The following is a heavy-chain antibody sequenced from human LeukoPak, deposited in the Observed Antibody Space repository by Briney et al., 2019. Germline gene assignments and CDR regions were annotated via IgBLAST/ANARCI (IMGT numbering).Heavy chain of an antibody. V-gene: IGHV3-7*01. D-gene: IGHD3-10*01. Sequence: GGSLRLSCAASGFTLSSYWMSWVRQAPGKGLEWVANIKQDGSEKYYVDSVKGRFTISRDNAKNSLYLQMNSLRAEDTAVYYCAKSSGARGGDDYWGQGTLDTVSS. J-gene: IGHJ4*02. CDR3: AKSSGARGGDDY. CDR1: GFTLSSYW. CDR2: IKQDGSEK.